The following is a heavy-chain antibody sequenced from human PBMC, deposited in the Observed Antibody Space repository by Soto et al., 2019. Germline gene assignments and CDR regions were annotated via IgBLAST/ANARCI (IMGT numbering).Heavy chain of an antibody. CDR3: ARTSYYDSSGYYNMDV. CDR2: IHHSGST. CDR1: AGSISSSNW. J-gene: IGHJ6*02. Sequence: QVQLQESGPGLVKPSGTLSLTCAVSAGSISSSNWWTWVRQSPGKGLEWIGEIHHSGSTNYNPSLKSRVTISVDKSKNQFFLKLTSVTAADTADYYCARTSYYDSSGYYNMDVWGQGTTVTVSS. D-gene: IGHD3-22*01. V-gene: IGHV4-4*02.